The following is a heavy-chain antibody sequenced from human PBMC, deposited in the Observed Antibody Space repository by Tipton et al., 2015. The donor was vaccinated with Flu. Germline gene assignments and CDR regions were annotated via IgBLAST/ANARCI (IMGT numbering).Heavy chain of an antibody. CDR2: IYYSGST. Sequence: LRLSCTVSGGSISSYYWSWIRQPPGKGLEWIGYIYYSGSTNYNPSLKSRVTISVDTSKNQFSLKLSSVTAADTAVYYCAGTYYGSGSYYNPPVWFDPWGQGTLVTVSS. CDR1: GGSISSYY. D-gene: IGHD3-10*01. V-gene: IGHV4-59*08. CDR3: AGTYYGSGSYYNPPVWFDP. J-gene: IGHJ5*02.